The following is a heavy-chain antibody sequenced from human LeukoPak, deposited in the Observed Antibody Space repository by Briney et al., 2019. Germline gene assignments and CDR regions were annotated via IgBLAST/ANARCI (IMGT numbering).Heavy chain of an antibody. CDR1: GGTFSSYA. D-gene: IGHD6-19*01. CDR2: IIPIFGTA. CDR3: ARDQDSSGRSSHDY. J-gene: IGHJ4*02. Sequence: ASVKVSCKASGGTFSSYAISWVRQAPGQGLEWMGGIIPIFGTANYAQKFQGRVTITADESTSTAYMELSSLRSEDTAVYYCARDQDSSGRSSHDYWGQGTLVTVSS. V-gene: IGHV1-69*13.